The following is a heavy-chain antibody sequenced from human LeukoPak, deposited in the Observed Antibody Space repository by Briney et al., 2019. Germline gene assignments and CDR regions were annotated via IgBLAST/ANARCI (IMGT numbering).Heavy chain of an antibody. D-gene: IGHD4-23*01. V-gene: IGHV3-64*01. CDR1: GFTFTSYA. J-gene: IGHJ2*01. Sequence: GGSLRLSCAASGFTFTSYAMHWVRQAPGKGLEYVSAISSNGGSTYYANSVKGRFTISRDNSKNTLYLQMGSLPAEDMAVYYCARTRGDGGNSGGRWYLDLWGRGTLVTVSS. CDR2: ISSNGGST. CDR3: ARTRGDGGNSGGRWYLDL.